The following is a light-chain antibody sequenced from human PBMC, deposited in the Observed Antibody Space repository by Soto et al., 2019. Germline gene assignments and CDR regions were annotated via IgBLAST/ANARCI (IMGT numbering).Light chain of an antibody. CDR3: SSYTSSITYV. V-gene: IGLV2-14*03. CDR2: EVS. CDR1: SSDVGGYNF. Sequence: QSVLTQPASVSGSPGQSITISCTGTSSDVGGYNFVSWYQQHPGKAPKLVIFEVSHRPSGVSDRFSGSKSGNTASLTISGLQAEDEADYYCSSYTSSITYVFGTGTKLTVL. J-gene: IGLJ1*01.